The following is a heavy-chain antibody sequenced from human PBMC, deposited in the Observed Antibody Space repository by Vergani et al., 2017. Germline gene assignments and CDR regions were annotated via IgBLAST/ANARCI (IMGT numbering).Heavy chain of an antibody. V-gene: IGHV4-61*02. D-gene: IGHD2-15*01. CDR1: GGSINSHNYY. CDR2: IHTSGST. CDR3: ARGSCLGGSCYKPLLDY. J-gene: IGHJ4*02. Sequence: QVQLQESGPGLVKPSQTLSLTCPVSGGSINSHNYYWSWLRQPAGKGLEWIGRIHTSGSTNYNPSPKRRVTMSEDTSKNQFSLNLTAVPAADTAVYFCARGSCLGGSCYKPLLDYWGQGSLVTVSS.